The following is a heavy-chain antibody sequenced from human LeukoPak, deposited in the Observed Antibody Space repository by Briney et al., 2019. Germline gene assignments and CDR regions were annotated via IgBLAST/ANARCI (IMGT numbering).Heavy chain of an antibody. CDR2: INHSGST. CDR1: GGSFSGYY. J-gene: IGHJ4*02. CDR3: ARRRDTYYYDSSGYWPYYFDY. Sequence: SETLSLTCAVYGGSFSGYYWGWIRQPPGKGLEWIGEINHSGSTNYNPSLKSRVTISVDTSKNQFSLKLSSVTAADTAVYYCARRRDTYYYDSSGYWPYYFDYWGQGTLVTVSS. V-gene: IGHV4-34*01. D-gene: IGHD3-22*01.